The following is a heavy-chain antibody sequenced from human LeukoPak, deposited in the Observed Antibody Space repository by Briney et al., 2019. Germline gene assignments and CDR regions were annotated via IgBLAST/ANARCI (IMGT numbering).Heavy chain of an antibody. J-gene: IGHJ4*02. Sequence: PGGSLRLSCAASGFTFSTHAMTWVRQAPGKGLEWVSSIATGFDTYSADSVKGRFAISRDNSKNTLYLQMNNLRADDTALYCCARFPGFGSGTYRLDYWGQGTLVTVSS. CDR3: ARFPGFGSGTYRLDY. CDR2: IATGFDT. D-gene: IGHD3-10*01. V-gene: IGHV3-23*01. CDR1: GFTFSTHA.